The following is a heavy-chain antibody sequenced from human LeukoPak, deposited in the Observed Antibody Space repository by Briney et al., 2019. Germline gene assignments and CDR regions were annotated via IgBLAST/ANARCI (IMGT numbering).Heavy chain of an antibody. CDR3: AKALSMIVVVTSLDY. V-gene: IGHV1-8*01. CDR2: MNPNSGNT. CDR1: GYTFTSYD. D-gene: IGHD3-22*01. J-gene: IGHJ4*02. Sequence: VASVKVSCKASGYTFTSYDINWVRQATGQGLEWMGWMNPNSGNTGYAQKFQGRVTMTRNTSISTAYMELSSLRAEDTAVYYCAKALSMIVVVTSLDYWGQGTLVTVSS.